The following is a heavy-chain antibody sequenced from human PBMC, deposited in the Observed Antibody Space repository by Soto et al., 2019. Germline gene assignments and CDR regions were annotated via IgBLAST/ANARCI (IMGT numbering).Heavy chain of an antibody. CDR3: ARDSYNWNYRRFYYYGMDV. V-gene: IGHV1-18*01. CDR2: ISAYNGNT. CDR1: GYTFTSYG. D-gene: IGHD1-7*01. J-gene: IGHJ6*02. Sequence: QVQLVQSGAEVKKPGASVKVSCKASGYTFTSYGISWVRQAPGQGLEWMGWISAYNGNTNYAQKRQGIVTMTTDTSTSTAYMELRSLRSDDTAVYYCARDSYNWNYRRFYYYGMDVWGQGTTVTVSS.